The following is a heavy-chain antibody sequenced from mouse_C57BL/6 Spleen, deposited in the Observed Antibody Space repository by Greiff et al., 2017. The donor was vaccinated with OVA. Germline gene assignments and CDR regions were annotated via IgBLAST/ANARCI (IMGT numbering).Heavy chain of an antibody. CDR3: ARGGFITTVVAPFDY. CDR2: IDPSDSET. Sequence: QVQLQQPGAELVRPGSSVKLSCKASGYTFTSYWMHWVKQRPIQGLEWIGNIDPSDSETHYNQKFKDKATLTVDKSSSTAYMQLSSLTSEDSAVYYCARGGFITTVVAPFDYWGQGTTLTVSS. D-gene: IGHD1-1*01. V-gene: IGHV1-52*01. CDR1: GYTFTSYW. J-gene: IGHJ2*01.